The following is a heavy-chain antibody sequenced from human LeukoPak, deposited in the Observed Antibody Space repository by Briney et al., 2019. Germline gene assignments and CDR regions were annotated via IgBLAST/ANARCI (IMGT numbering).Heavy chain of an antibody. V-gene: IGHV4-59*12. Sequence: NPSETLSLTCTVSGGSISSYYWSWIRQPPGKGLEWIAYISDIGSINYNPSLKSRVTISLDTSKNQFSLKLSSVTAADTAVYYCARRPSWWDYYYYYGMDVWGQGTTVTVSS. J-gene: IGHJ6*02. CDR3: ARRPSWWDYYYYYGMDV. D-gene: IGHD2-15*01. CDR1: GGSISSYY. CDR2: ISDIGSI.